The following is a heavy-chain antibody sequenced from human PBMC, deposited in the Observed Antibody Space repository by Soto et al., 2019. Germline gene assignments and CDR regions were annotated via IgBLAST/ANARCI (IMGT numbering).Heavy chain of an antibody. CDR1: GFTFSSYA. CDR3: ANTAYGSGSYDIWGPSYGMDV. V-gene: IGHV3-23*01. D-gene: IGHD3-10*01. CDR2: ISGSGGST. Sequence: EVQLLESGGGLVQPGGSLRLSCAASGFTFSSYAMSWVRQAPGKGLEWVSAISGSGGSTYYADSVKGRFTISRDNSKNTLYLQMNSLRAEDTAVYYCANTAYGSGSYDIWGPSYGMDVWGQGTTVTVSS. J-gene: IGHJ6*02.